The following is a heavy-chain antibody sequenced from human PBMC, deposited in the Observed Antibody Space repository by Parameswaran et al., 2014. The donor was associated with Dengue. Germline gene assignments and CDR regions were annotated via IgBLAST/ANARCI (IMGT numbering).Heavy chain of an antibody. CDR3: ARLLTHYGDYAVDY. CDR2: IKQDGSEK. D-gene: IGHD4-17*01. V-gene: IGHV3-7*01. Sequence: VRQAPGKGLEWVANIKQDGSEKYYVDSVKGRFTISRDNAKNSLYLQMNSLRAEDTAVYYCARLLTHYGDYAVDYWGQEPGHRLL. J-gene: IGHJ4*02.